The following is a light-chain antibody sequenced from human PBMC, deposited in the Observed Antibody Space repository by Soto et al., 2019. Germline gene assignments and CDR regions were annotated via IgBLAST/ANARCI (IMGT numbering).Light chain of an antibody. V-gene: IGKV3-20*01. J-gene: IGKJ2*01. CDR1: QSVSSSY. CDR2: GAS. CDR3: QQYDSSPVT. Sequence: ENVLTQSPGTLSLSPGERATLSCSASQSVSSSYLTWYQQKPGQAPRLLIYGASSRATDIPDRFSGSGSGTDFTLTISRLEPEDCAVYYCQQYDSSPVTFGQGTKLEIK.